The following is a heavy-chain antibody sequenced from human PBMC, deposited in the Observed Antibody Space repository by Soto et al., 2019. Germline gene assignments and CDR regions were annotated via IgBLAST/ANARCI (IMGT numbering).Heavy chain of an antibody. D-gene: IGHD1-1*01. CDR1: GGSISSSSYY. CDR3: ASHWIVYNWNDVVDY. J-gene: IGHJ4*02. Sequence: PSETLSLTCTVSGGSISSSSYYWGWIRQPPGKGLEWIGSIYYSGSTYYNPSLKSRVTISVDTSKNQFSLKLSSVTAADTAVYYCASHWIVYNWNDVVDYWGQGTLVTVSS. V-gene: IGHV4-39*01. CDR2: IYYSGST.